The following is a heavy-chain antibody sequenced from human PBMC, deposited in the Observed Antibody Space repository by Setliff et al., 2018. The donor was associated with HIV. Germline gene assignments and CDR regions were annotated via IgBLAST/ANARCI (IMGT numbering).Heavy chain of an antibody. J-gene: IGHJ4*02. CDR2: IHHSGNT. Sequence: ASETLSLTCPVSGYSISSGYYWGWIRQPPGRGLEWIGAIHHSGNTYYNPSLKSRVTISIDTSKNQFSLRLSSVTAADTAVYYCARDHKYYYDSSGLDYWGQGNLVTVSS. V-gene: IGHV4-38-2*02. CDR1: GYSISSGYY. CDR3: ARDHKYYYDSSGLDY. D-gene: IGHD3-22*01.